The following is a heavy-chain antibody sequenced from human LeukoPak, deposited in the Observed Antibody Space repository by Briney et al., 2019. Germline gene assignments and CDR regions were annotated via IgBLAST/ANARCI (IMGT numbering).Heavy chain of an antibody. CDR2: ISSSSSYI. CDR1: GFTFSSYW. D-gene: IGHD6-19*01. Sequence: PGGSLRLSCAASGFTFSSYWMNWVRQAPGKGLEWVSSISSSSSYIYYADSVRGRFTISRDNAKNSLYLQMNSLRAEDTAVYCCARMSSRIAVAVPYFDYWGQGTLVTVSS. CDR3: ARMSSRIAVAVPYFDY. V-gene: IGHV3-21*01. J-gene: IGHJ4*02.